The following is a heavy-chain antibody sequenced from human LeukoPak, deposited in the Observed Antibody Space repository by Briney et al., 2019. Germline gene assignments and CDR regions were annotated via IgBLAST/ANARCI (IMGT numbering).Heavy chain of an antibody. CDR1: GFIFRIYG. Sequence: PGGSLRLSCAASGFIFRIYGMHWVRQAPGKGLEWVSVIYSGGSTYYADSVRGRFTISRHNSKNTLYLQMNSLRAEDTAVYYCARAYCSDGSCYFDYWGQGTLVTVSS. CDR3: ARAYCSDGSCYFDY. J-gene: IGHJ4*02. V-gene: IGHV3-66*01. D-gene: IGHD2-15*01. CDR2: IYSGGST.